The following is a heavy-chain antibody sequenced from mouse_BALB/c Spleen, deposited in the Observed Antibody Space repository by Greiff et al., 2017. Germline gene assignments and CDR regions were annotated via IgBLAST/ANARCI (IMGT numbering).Heavy chain of an antibody. CDR1: GFTFSSYT. CDR3: TRDNDYDAY. V-gene: IGHV5-6-4*01. J-gene: IGHJ3*01. D-gene: IGHD2-4*01. CDR2: ISSGGSYT. Sequence: DVKLQESGGGLVKPGGSLKLSCAASGFTFSSYTMSWVRQTPEKRLEWVATISSGGSYTYYPDSVKGRFTISRDNAKNTLYLQMSSLKSEDTAMYYCTRDNDYDAYWGQGTLVTVSA.